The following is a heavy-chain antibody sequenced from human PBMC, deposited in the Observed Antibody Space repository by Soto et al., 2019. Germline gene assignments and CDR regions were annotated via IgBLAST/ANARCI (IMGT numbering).Heavy chain of an antibody. Sequence: SETLSLTCTVSGVSISTSNYYWGWVRQPPGKEREWIGNSNYSGTTYYNPSIESRVTISVDTSKNQFLLKLNSVTAAVTAGYFCATFVVRASRQTDFDFWGTGILVTVSS. J-gene: IGHJ4*02. CDR2: SNYSGTT. D-gene: IGHD2-21*01. V-gene: IGHV4-39*01. CDR3: ATFVVRASRQTDFDF. CDR1: GVSISTSNYY.